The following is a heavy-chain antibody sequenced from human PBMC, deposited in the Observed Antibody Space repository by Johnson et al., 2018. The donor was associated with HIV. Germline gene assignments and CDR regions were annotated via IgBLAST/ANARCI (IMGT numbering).Heavy chain of an antibody. V-gene: IGHV3-49*03. CDR1: GFIFGDYA. CDR2: IRSKAYGETT. J-gene: IGHJ3*02. D-gene: IGHD2-21*02. CDR3: TGGRDLRAFDI. Sequence: VQVVESGGGLVQPGRSLRISCTTSGFIFGDYAMTWFRQAPTKGLEWVSFIRSKAYGETTEYAASVKGRFTISRDDSKSIAFLQMDSLKTEDTAMYYCTGGRDLRAFDIWGQGTMVTVSS.